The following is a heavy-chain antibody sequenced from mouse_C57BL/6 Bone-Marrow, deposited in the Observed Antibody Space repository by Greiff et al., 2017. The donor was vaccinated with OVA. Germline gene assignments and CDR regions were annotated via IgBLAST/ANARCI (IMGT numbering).Heavy chain of an antibody. V-gene: IGHV1-55*01. CDR2: IYPGSGST. D-gene: IGHD2-3*01. CDR3: ARELYDGYYAFAY. Sequence: QRPGPGLEWIGDIYPGSGSTNYNEKFKSKATLTVDTSSSTAYMQLSSLTSEDSAVYYCARELYDGYYAFAYWGQGTLVTVSA. J-gene: IGHJ3*01.